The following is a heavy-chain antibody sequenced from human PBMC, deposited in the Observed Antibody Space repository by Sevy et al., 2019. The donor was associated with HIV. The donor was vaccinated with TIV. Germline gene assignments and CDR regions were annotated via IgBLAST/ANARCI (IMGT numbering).Heavy chain of an antibody. CDR1: GFAFSTYG. V-gene: IGHV3-33*01. J-gene: IGHJ4*02. CDR3: VRAIAADGSF. Sequence: GGSLRLSCTASGFAFSTYGMHWVRQAPGKGLEWVAIIWYEGINKDYAEPVKGRFTISRDNSKNTLYLQMNSLRVDDTALYYCVRAIAADGSFWGQGTLVTVSS. D-gene: IGHD6-13*01. CDR2: IWYEGINK.